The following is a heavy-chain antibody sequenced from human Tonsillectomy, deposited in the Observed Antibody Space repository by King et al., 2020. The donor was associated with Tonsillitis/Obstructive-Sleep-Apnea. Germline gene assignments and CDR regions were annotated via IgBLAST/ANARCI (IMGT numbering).Heavy chain of an antibody. CDR3: TALTSGY. Sequence: EVQLVQSGGGLVKPGGSLRLSCAASGFTFSNAWMSWVRQAPGKVLEWVGRIKNKTDGGTADHAAPVKGRFTISRDDSKNPLYLQMNSLKTEDTAVYYCTALTSGYWGQGTLVTVSS. CDR2: IKNKTDGGTA. V-gene: IGHV3-15*01. J-gene: IGHJ4*02. CDR1: GFTFSNAW. D-gene: IGHD3-10*01.